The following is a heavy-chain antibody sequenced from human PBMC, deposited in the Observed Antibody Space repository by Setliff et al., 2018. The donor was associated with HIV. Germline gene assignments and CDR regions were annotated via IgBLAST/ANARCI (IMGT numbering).Heavy chain of an antibody. CDR1: GGSFSGYY. D-gene: IGHD3-10*01. J-gene: IGHJ3*02. CDR2: INHSGST. CDR3: ARSISLLRGPLGDVFDI. V-gene: IGHV4-34*01. Sequence: SETLSLTCAVYGGSFSGYYWSWIRQPPGKGLECIGEINHSGSTNHNPSLKSRVTISVDTSKKQFSLKLSSVTAADTAVYYCARSISLLRGPLGDVFDIWGQGTMVTVSS.